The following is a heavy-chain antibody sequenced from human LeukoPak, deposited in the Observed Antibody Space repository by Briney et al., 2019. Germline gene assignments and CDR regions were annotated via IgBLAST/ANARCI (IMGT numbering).Heavy chain of an antibody. Sequence: SETLSLTCTVSGGSISTYYWSWIRQPPGKGLEWIGYIHNSGSTNYNPSLKSRVTISVDTSDNQFSLKLSSVTAADTAVYYYARQGDYVGNWFDPWGQGTLVTVSP. CDR2: IHNSGST. CDR3: ARQGDYVGNWFDP. J-gene: IGHJ5*02. CDR1: GGSISTYY. D-gene: IGHD4-23*01. V-gene: IGHV4-59*08.